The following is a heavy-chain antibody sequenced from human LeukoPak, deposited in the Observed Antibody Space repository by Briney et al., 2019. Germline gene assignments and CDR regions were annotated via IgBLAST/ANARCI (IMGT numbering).Heavy chain of an antibody. J-gene: IGHJ4*02. CDR3: AREGRWLQFLDI. Sequence: ASVTVSCKPSGGTFGTFAVSWVRQAPGQGLDWLGSTIPLFRLTNITQKVQRRLTIAADTATGTVYMDLDSLRSEDTAIYYCAREGRWLQFLDIWGQGTRVTVSS. CDR1: GGTFGTFA. CDR2: TIPLFRLT. V-gene: IGHV1-69*04. D-gene: IGHD3/OR15-3a*01.